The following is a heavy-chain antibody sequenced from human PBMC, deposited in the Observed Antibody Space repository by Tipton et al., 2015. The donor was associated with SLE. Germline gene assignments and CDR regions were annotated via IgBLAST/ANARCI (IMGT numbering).Heavy chain of an antibody. Sequence: SLRLSCAASGFTFSSYDMHWVRQATGKGLEWVSAIGTAGGTYYPGSVKGRFTISRENAKNSLYLQMNSLRAGDTAVYYCAREFRGVGGLDYWGQGTLVTVSS. D-gene: IGHD1-26*01. J-gene: IGHJ4*02. CDR1: GFTFSSYD. V-gene: IGHV3-13*01. CDR3: AREFRGVGGLDY. CDR2: IGTAGGT.